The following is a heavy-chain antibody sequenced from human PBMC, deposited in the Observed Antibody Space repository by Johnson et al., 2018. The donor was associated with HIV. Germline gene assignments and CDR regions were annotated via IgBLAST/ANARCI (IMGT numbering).Heavy chain of an antibody. J-gene: IGHJ3*02. CDR2: ISYDGSNK. V-gene: IGHV3-30*04. CDR3: ARDRRSSFDI. CDR1: GFTFSTYA. Sequence: MQLVESGGGVVQPGRSLRLSCAASGFTFSTYAMHWVRQVPGKGLEWVALISYDGSNKYYADSVKGRFTISRDNSKTTLFLHINSLRAEDTAVYYCARDRRSSFDIWGQGTMVAVSS. D-gene: IGHD6-6*01.